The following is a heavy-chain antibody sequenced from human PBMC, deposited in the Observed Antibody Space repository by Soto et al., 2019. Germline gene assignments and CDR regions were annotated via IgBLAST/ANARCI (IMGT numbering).Heavy chain of an antibody. CDR1: GFIFTNFW. D-gene: IGHD6-13*01. J-gene: IGHJ4*02. Sequence: VGSLRLSCEASGFIFTNFWMHCFRQVPGKGLVWVSRIDTSGSSTSYADSVKGRFTISRDNAKNTVSLQMNSLRAEDTGVYYCAKDSWYFDLWSQGSLVTVSS. V-gene: IGHV3-74*01. CDR3: AKDSWYFDL. CDR2: IDTSGSST.